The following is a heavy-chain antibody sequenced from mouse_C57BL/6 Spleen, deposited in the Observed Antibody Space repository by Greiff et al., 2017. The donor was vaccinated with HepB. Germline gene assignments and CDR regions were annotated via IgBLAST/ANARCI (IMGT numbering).Heavy chain of an antibody. J-gene: IGHJ1*03. CDR1: GFTFTDYY. CDR2: IRNKANGYTT. Sequence: EVKLVESGGGLVQPGGSLSLSCAASGFTFTDYYMSWVRQPPGKALEWLGFIRNKANGYTTEYSAAVKGRFTISRDNAQSILYLQMNALRAEDSATYYCARHYDRDYWYFDVWGTGTTVTVSS. V-gene: IGHV7-3*01. CDR3: ARHYDRDYWYFDV. D-gene: IGHD2-12*01.